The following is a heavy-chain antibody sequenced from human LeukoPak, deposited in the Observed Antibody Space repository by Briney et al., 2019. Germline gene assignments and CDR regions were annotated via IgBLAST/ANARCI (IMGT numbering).Heavy chain of an antibody. CDR1: GFTFSTYW. D-gene: IGHD6-19*01. V-gene: IGHV3-30*18. CDR2: FSYDGSEI. CDR3: VKEQSSGWYRVADS. J-gene: IGHJ4*02. Sequence: GGSLRLSCAASGFTFSTYWMHWVRQAPGKGLEWLAVFSYDGSEIYYSDSAKGRFTISKEYSKNTLHLQMNSLRVEDTAVYYCVKEQSSGWYRVADSWGQGTLVTVSS.